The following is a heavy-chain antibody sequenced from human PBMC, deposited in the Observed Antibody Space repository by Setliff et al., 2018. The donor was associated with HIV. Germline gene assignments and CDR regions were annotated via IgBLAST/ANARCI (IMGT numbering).Heavy chain of an antibody. CDR3: ARQFRYPGIAVAGIDY. CDR1: GDSISSSSYY. J-gene: IGHJ4*02. D-gene: IGHD6-19*01. CDR2: MFYTGSA. Sequence: SETLSLTCTVSGDSISSSSYYRGWVRQPPGKGLGWIGTMFYTGSAYYTPSLKSRVTISVDTSKNQFSLRLSSVTAADTAIYYCARQFRYPGIAVAGIDYWGQGTLGTVSS. V-gene: IGHV4-39*01.